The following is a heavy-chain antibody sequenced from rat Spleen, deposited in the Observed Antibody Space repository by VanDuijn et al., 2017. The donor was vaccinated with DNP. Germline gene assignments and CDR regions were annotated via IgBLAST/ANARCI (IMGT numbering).Heavy chain of an antibody. D-gene: IGHD1-11*01. V-gene: IGHV5-58*01. J-gene: IGHJ2*01. CDR3: AKDLDYGPDY. Sequence: EVQLVETGGGLVQPGRSLKLSCVASGFAFSSYWLYWIRQAPGKGLEWVASINPDGGNTYYPDSVTGRFTISRNNAENTVYLQMNRLRSEDTATYDCAKDLDYGPDYWGQGVMVTVSS. CDR1: GFAFSSYW. CDR2: INPDGGNT.